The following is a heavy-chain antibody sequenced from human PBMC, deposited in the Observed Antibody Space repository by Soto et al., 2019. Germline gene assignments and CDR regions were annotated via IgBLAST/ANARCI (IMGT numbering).Heavy chain of an antibody. V-gene: IGHV4-30-4*01. CDR2: IYYSGST. D-gene: IGHD1-26*01. CDR1: GGSISSGDYY. CDR3: AREDEWGASDGDY. Sequence: QVQLQESGPGLVKPSQTLSLTCTVSGGSISSGDYYWSWIRQPPGKGLEWIGYIYYSGSTYYNPSLKSRVTLSVDTSTNQSSLKLSSVTAADTAVYYCAREDEWGASDGDYWGQGTLVTVSS. J-gene: IGHJ4*02.